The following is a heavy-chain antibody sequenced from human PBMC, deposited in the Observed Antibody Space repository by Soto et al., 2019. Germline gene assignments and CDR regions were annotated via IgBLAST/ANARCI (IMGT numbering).Heavy chain of an antibody. Sequence: QVQLQESGPGLVKPSQTLSLTCTVSGGSISSGGYYWSWIRQHPGKGLEWIGYIYYSGSTYYNPSLKSRVTISVDTSKNQFSLKLSSVTAADTAVYYCARGGDCTNGVCYTSYFDYWGQGTLVTVSS. V-gene: IGHV4-31*03. CDR3: ARGGDCTNGVCYTSYFDY. CDR1: GGSISSGGYY. J-gene: IGHJ4*02. CDR2: IYYSGST. D-gene: IGHD2-8*01.